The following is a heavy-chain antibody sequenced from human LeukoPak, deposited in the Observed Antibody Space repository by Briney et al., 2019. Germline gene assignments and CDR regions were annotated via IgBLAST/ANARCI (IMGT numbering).Heavy chain of an antibody. V-gene: IGHV4-4*07. Sequence: PSETLSLTCTVSGGSLSSYYWSWIRQPAGKGLEWIGRIYTSGSTNYNPSLKSRVTMSVDTSTNQFSLKLSSVTAADTAVYYCARDSPTYYYDSSGYNVWGQGTLVTVSS. D-gene: IGHD3-22*01. CDR3: ARDSPTYYYDSSGYNV. J-gene: IGHJ4*02. CDR1: GGSLSSYY. CDR2: IYTSGST.